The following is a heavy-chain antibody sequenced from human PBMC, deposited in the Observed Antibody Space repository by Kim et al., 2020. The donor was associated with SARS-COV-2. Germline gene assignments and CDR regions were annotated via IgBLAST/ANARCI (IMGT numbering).Heavy chain of an antibody. CDR3: ARQERWIQLWPR. CDR1: GGSISSSSYY. Sequence: SETLSLTCTVSGGSISSSSYYWGWIRQPPGKGLEWIGSIYYSGSTYYNPSLKSRVTISVDTSKNQFSLKLSSVTAADTAVYYCARQERWIQLWPRWGQGTLVTVSS. CDR2: IYYSGST. V-gene: IGHV4-39*01. D-gene: IGHD5-18*01. J-gene: IGHJ4*02.